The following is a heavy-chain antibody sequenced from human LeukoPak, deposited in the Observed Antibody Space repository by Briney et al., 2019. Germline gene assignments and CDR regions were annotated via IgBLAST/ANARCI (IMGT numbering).Heavy chain of an antibody. CDR1: GFTFSDYY. CDR2: ISSSGSTI. Sequence: PGGSLRLSCAASGFTFSDYYMSWIRQAPGKGLEWVSYISSSGSTIYYADSVKGRFTISRDNAKNSLYLQMNSLRAEDTAVYYCARGESLDYDFWSGYRPVFDYWGQGTLVTVSS. J-gene: IGHJ4*02. CDR3: ARGESLDYDFWSGYRPVFDY. D-gene: IGHD3-3*01. V-gene: IGHV3-11*04.